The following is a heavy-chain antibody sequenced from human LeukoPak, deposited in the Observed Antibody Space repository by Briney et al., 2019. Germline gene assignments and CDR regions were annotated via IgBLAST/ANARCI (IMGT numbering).Heavy chain of an antibody. CDR3: ARAVSDYYGSGSYVI. Sequence: PSETLFLTCAVYGGSFSGYYWSWIRQPPGKGLEWIGEINHSGSTNYNPSLKSRVTISVDTSKNQFSLKLSSVTAADTAVYYCARAVSDYYGSGSYVIWGQGTLVTVSS. D-gene: IGHD3-10*01. J-gene: IGHJ1*01. CDR1: GGSFSGYY. V-gene: IGHV4-34*01. CDR2: INHSGST.